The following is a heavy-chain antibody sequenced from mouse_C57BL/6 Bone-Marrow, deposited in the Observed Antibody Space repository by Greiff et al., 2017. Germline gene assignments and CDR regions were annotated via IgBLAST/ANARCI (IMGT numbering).Heavy chain of an antibody. J-gene: IGHJ1*03. V-gene: IGHV1-52*01. CDR1: GYTFTSYW. Sequence: QVQLQQPGAELVRPGSSVKLSCKASGYTFTSYWMHWVKQRPIQGLEWIGNIDPSDSETPYNQKFKDKATLTVDKSSSPAYMQLSSLTSEDSAVYYCARTYRGSRWYVDVWGTGTTVTVSS. D-gene: IGHD1-1*01. CDR3: ARTYRGSRWYVDV. CDR2: IDPSDSET.